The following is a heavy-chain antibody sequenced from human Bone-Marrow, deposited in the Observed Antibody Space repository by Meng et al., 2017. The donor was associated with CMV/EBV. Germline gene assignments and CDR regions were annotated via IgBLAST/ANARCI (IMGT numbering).Heavy chain of an antibody. J-gene: IGHJ6*02. Sequence: ASVKVSCKASGYTFTSYGISWVRQAPGQGLEWMGWISAYNGNTNYAQKLQGRVTMTTDTSTSTAYMELRSLRSDDTAVYYCARDRIDWELNYGMDVWGQGTTVTVSS. CDR2: ISAYNGNT. V-gene: IGHV1-18*01. CDR1: GYTFTSYG. CDR3: ARDRIDWELNYGMDV. D-gene: IGHD1-26*01.